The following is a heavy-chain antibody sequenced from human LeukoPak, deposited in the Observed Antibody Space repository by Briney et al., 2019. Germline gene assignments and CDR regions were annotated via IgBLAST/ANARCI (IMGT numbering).Heavy chain of an antibody. D-gene: IGHD2-21*01. CDR3: ARDPLGDSTYYFDY. CDR2: ISYDGSNK. V-gene: IGHV3-30*04. J-gene: IGHJ4*02. Sequence: GGSLRLSCAASGFTFSSYAMHWVRQAPGKGLEWVAVISYDGSNKYYADSVKGRSTISRDNSKNTLYLQMNSLRAEDTAVYYCARDPLGDSTYYFDYWGQGTQVTVSS. CDR1: GFTFSSYA.